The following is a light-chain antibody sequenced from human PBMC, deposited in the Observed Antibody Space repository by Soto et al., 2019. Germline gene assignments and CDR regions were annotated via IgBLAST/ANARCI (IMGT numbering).Light chain of an antibody. CDR3: QQYGSSPLT. J-gene: IGKJ4*01. CDR2: RAS. CDR1: QSVSSNY. V-gene: IGKV3-20*01. Sequence: EIVMTQPPATLSVSPGERATLSCRASQSVSSNYLAWYQQKLGQTPKVLIYRASTRATGIPDRFSGSGSGTDFTLTISRLEAEDFAVYYCQQYGSSPLTFGGGTKVDIK.